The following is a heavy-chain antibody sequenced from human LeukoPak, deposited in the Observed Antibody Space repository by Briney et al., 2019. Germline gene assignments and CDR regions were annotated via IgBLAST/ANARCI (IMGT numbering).Heavy chain of an antibody. CDR3: ARRVQMSSASATSNTWLDP. CDR2: IHFSGGT. Sequence: SETLSLTCTVSGDSISSYYWNWIRQPPGKGLEWIGHIHFSGGTNYNPSLNSRVTISVDSTKNQFSLRLISVTAADTAVYYCARRVQMSSASATSNTWLDPWGQGTLVSVSS. V-gene: IGHV4-59*01. D-gene: IGHD3-10*01. J-gene: IGHJ5*02. CDR1: GDSISSYY.